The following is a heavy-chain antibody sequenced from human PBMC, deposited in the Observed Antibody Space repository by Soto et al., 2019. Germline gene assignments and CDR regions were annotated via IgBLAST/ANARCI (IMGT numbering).Heavy chain of an antibody. CDR3: ARHHGSPGSYFGMDV. Sequence: PGESLKISCKGSGYGFTSYWINWVRQMPGKGLEWMGIIYPGDSDTRYSPAFQGQVTMSADKSNNTAYLQWRSLKASDTAVYYCARHHGSPGSYFGMDVWGQGTTVTVSS. D-gene: IGHD6-13*01. V-gene: IGHV5-51*01. CDR1: GYGFTSYW. CDR2: IYPGDSDT. J-gene: IGHJ6*02.